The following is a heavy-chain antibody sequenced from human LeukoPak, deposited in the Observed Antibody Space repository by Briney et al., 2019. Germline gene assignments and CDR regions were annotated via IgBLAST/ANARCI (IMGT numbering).Heavy chain of an antibody. CDR3: AVVDYYILSGYYDTGDNWFDP. J-gene: IGHJ5*02. V-gene: IGHV3-53*01. CDR2: IYSGGST. CDR1: GFTVSSNY. D-gene: IGHD3-9*01. Sequence: PGGSLRLSCAASGFTVSSNYMSWVRQAPGKGLEWVSVIYSGGSTYYADSVKGRFTISRDNSKNTLYLQLNSLRAEDTAVHYCAVVDYYILSGYYDTGDNWFDPWGQGTLVTVSS.